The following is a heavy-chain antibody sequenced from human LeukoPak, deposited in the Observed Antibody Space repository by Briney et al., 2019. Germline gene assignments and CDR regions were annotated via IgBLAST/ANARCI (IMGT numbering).Heavy chain of an antibody. CDR3: ARPGDYDSSGYYIY. J-gene: IGHJ4*02. CDR1: GFTFSSYS. V-gene: IGHV3-48*01. Sequence: GGSLRLSCAASGFTFSSYSMNWVRQAPGKGLEWVSYISSSSSTIYYADSVKGRFTISRDNAKNSLYLQMNGLRAEDTAVYYCARPGDYDSSGYYIYWGQGTLVTVSS. CDR2: ISSSSSTI. D-gene: IGHD3-22*01.